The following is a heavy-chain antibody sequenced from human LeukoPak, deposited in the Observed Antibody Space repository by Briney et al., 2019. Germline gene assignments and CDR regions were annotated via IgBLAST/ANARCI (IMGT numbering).Heavy chain of an antibody. J-gene: IGHJ4*02. CDR3: ATWSGRDSSGYQLDY. CDR1: GFTFSSYA. CDR2: ISGSGGST. Sequence: GGSLRLSCAASGFTFSSYAMSWVRQAPGKGLEWVSAISGSGGSTYYADSVKGRFTISRDNSKNTLYLQMNSLRAEDTAVYYCATWSGRDSSGYQLDYWGQGTLVTVSS. V-gene: IGHV3-23*01. D-gene: IGHD3-22*01.